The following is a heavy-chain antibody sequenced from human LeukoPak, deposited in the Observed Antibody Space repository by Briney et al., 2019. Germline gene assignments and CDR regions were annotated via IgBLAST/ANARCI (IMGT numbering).Heavy chain of an antibody. Sequence: GGSLRLSCAASGFTFSSCAMSWVRQAPGKGLEWVSGISDSTYYTDSVKGRFTISRDNAKNTLYLQMNSLRAEDTAVYHCARTTGSKNAFDIWGQGTIVTVSS. J-gene: IGHJ3*02. CDR3: ARTTGSKNAFDI. V-gene: IGHV3-23*01. CDR1: GFTFSSCA. D-gene: IGHD1-1*01. CDR2: ISDST.